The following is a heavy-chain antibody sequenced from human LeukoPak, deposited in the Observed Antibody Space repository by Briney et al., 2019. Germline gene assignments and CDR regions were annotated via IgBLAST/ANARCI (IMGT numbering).Heavy chain of an antibody. CDR1: GYTFNHHG. J-gene: IGHJ4*02. CDR2: ISCYNGDT. V-gene: IGHV1-18*01. CDR3: ARDPSNSSGYHAHLDS. Sequence: ASVTVSCTASGYTFNHHGISWVRQAPGQGREWMGWISCYNGDTMYAQNVQGRVTMTTDTSTRTAYIELRSLRSDDTAMYYCARDPSNSSGYHAHLDSWGQGTLVTVSS. D-gene: IGHD3-22*01.